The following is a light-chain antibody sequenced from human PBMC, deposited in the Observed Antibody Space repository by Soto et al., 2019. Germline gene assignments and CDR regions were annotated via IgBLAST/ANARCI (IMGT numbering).Light chain of an antibody. V-gene: IGLV1-51*01. CDR3: GTWDSSLDDGV. Sequence: QSVLTQPPSVSAAPGQKVTISCSGSNSNIGSNSVSWYQQLPGTAPKLLIYDNDKPPSEIPDRFSGSRSGTSATLGIAGLQTGDEADYYCGTWDSSLDDGVFGGGTKLTVL. J-gene: IGLJ2*01. CDR1: NSNIGSNS. CDR2: DND.